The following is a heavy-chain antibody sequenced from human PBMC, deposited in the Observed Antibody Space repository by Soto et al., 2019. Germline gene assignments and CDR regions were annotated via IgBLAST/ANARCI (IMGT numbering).Heavy chain of an antibody. CDR3: ARVRVTMVRGVIIQNPNYFDY. CDR2: ISSSGSTI. Sequence: GGSXRLSCAASGFTFSDYYMSWIRQAPGKGLEWVSYISSSGSTIYYADSVKGRFTISRDNAKNSLYLQMNSLRAEDTAVYYCARVRVTMVRGVIIQNPNYFDYWGQGTLVTVSS. V-gene: IGHV3-11*01. J-gene: IGHJ4*02. CDR1: GFTFSDYY. D-gene: IGHD3-10*01.